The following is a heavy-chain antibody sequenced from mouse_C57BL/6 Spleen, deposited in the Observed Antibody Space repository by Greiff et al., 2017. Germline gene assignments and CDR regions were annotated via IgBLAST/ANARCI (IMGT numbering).Heavy chain of an antibody. CDR2: FYPGSGSI. CDR1: GYTFTEYT. J-gene: IGHJ3*01. D-gene: IGHD1-1*01. CDR3: SRHDYYGSSYAWFAY. V-gene: IGHV1-62-2*01. Sequence: VKVVESGAELVKPGASVKLSCKASGYTFTEYTIHWVKQRSGQGLEWIGWFYPGSGSIKYNEKFKDKATLTADKSSSTVYMELIILTSEDSAVYFCSRHDYYGSSYAWFAYWGQGTLVTVSA.